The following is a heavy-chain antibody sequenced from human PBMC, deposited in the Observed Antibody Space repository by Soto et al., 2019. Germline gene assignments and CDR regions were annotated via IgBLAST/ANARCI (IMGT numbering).Heavy chain of an antibody. CDR2: IIPIFGTA. J-gene: IGHJ5*02. CDR1: GGTFSSYA. D-gene: IGHD1-7*01. Sequence: AASVKVSCKASGGTFSSYAISWVRQAPGQGLEWMGGIIPIFGTANYAQKFQGRVTITADKSTSTAYMELSSLRSEDTAVYYCARGTELELVLGFDPWGQGTLVTVSS. V-gene: IGHV1-69*06. CDR3: ARGTELELVLGFDP.